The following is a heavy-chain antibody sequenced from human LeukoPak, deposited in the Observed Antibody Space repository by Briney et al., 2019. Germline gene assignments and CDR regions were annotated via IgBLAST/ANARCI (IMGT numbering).Heavy chain of an antibody. Sequence: PGGSLRLSCAASGFTFDDYAMPWVRQAPGKGLEWVSLISGDGGSTYYADSVKGRFTISRDNSKNSLYLQMNSLRTEDTALYYCAKDLLYCSSTSCYAPLDYWGQGTLVTVSS. CDR1: GFTFDDYA. V-gene: IGHV3-43*02. CDR2: ISGDGGST. D-gene: IGHD2-2*01. J-gene: IGHJ4*02. CDR3: AKDLLYCSSTSCYAPLDY.